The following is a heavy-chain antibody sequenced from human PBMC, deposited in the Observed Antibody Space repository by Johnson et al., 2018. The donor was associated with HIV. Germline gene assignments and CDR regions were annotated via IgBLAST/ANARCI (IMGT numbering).Heavy chain of an antibody. CDR3: AKDVGNYWPNAFDI. D-gene: IGHD3-22*01. CDR2: INWNGAST. Sequence: VQLVESVGVLVQPGRSLRLSCAASGFSFDDYAMHWVRQAPGKGLEWVSGINWNGASTGYADSVKGRFTVSRDNANNSLYLQMNSLRAEDTAVYYCAKDVGNYWPNAFDIWGQGTTVTVSS. V-gene: IGHV3-9*01. CDR1: GFSFDDYA. J-gene: IGHJ3*02.